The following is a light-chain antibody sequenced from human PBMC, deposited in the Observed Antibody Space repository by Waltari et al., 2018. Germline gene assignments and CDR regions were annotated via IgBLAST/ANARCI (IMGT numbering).Light chain of an antibody. CDR1: SRELGSYNL. CDR3: CSYAPSSTVWV. CDR2: EGS. J-gene: IGLJ3*02. Sequence: QSALTQPASVSGSPGQSITISCTGTSRELGSYNLFSCYQQHPGKAPKLIIYEGSKRPSGVSNRFSGSKSGNTASLTISGLQADDEADYYCCSYAPSSTVWVFGGGTKLTVL. V-gene: IGLV2-23*01.